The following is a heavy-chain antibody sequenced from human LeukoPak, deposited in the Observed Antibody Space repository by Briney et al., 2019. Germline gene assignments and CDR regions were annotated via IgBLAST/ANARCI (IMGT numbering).Heavy chain of an antibody. J-gene: IGHJ4*02. CDR1: GYTFTSYG. CDR2: ISAYNGNT. CDR3: ARETTYYYDSSGDY. D-gene: IGHD3-22*01. V-gene: IGHV1-18*01. Sequence: ASVKVSCKASGYTFTSYGISWVRQAPGQGLEGMGWISAYNGNTNYAQKLQGRVTMTTDTSTSTAYMELRSLRSDDTAVYYCARETTYYYDSSGDYWGQGTLVTVSS.